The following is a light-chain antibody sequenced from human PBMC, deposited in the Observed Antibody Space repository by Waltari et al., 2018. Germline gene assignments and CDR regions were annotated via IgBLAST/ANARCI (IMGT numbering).Light chain of an antibody. CDR1: SSDVGGYNY. Sequence: QSALTQPASVSGPPGQSITISCTRTSSDVGGYNYVSWYQQHPGRAPKLIIYDVSNRPSGVSNRFSGSKSGNTASLTISGLQSDDEANYYCSSYTDSSPWVFGGGTKLTVL. V-gene: IGLV2-14*03. CDR3: SSYTDSSPWV. J-gene: IGLJ3*02. CDR2: DVS.